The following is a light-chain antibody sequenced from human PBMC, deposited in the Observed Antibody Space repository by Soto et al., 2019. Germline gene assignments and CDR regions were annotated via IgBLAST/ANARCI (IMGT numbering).Light chain of an antibody. CDR1: SSNIGSNT. CDR2: SNN. V-gene: IGLV1-44*01. CDR3: AAWDDSLNYV. J-gene: IGLJ1*01. Sequence: QPVLTQPPSASGTPGQRVTISCSGSSSNIGSNTVNWYQQLPGTAPKLLIYSNNQRPSGVPDRFSGSKSGTSASLAISGLQSEDEADYYCAAWDDSLNYVFGTGTKVT.